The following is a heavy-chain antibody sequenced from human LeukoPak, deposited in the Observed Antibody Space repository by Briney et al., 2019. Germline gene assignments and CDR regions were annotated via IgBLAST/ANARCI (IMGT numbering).Heavy chain of an antibody. V-gene: IGHV4-59*01. CDR3: ARSNSGSYWYYFDY. CDR1: GGSISSYY. CDR2: IYYSGST. J-gene: IGHJ4*02. Sequence: SETLSLTCTVSGGSISSYYWSWLRQPPGKGLEWIGYIYYSGSTNYNPSLKSRVTISVDTSKNQFSLKLSSVTAADTAVYYRARSNSGSYWYYFDYWGQGTLVTVSS. D-gene: IGHD1-26*01.